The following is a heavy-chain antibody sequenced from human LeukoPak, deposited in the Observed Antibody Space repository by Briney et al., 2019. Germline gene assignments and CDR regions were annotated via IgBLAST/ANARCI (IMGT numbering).Heavy chain of an antibody. CDR1: GYTFTSYG. Sequence: ASVKVSCKASGYTFTSYGISWVRQAPGQGLEWMGWISAYNGNTNYAQKLQGRVTMTTDTPTSTAYMELRSLRSDDTAVYYCARGEVVTDPYYYYGMDVWGQGTTVTVSS. J-gene: IGHJ6*02. CDR2: ISAYNGNT. V-gene: IGHV1-18*01. CDR3: ARGEVVTDPYYYYGMDV. D-gene: IGHD3-22*01.